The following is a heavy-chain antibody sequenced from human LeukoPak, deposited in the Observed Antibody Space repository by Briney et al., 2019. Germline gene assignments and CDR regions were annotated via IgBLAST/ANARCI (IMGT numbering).Heavy chain of an antibody. CDR2: ISSSGSTI. CDR1: GFTFSSYE. V-gene: IGHV3-48*03. D-gene: IGHD3-9*01. Sequence: GGSLSLSCAASGFTFSSYEMNWFRQAPGKGLEWVSYISSSGSTIYYADSVKGRFTISRDNAKNSLYLQMNSLRAEDTAVYYCSRRGLYDILTIDYWGQGTLVTVSS. J-gene: IGHJ4*02. CDR3: SRRGLYDILTIDY.